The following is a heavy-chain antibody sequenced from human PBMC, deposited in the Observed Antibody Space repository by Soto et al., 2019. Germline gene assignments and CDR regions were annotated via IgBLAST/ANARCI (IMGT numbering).Heavy chain of an antibody. CDR2: INHSGST. J-gene: IGHJ6*02. CDR3: ARARARSSANPGGYYYYYGMDV. V-gene: IGHV4-34*01. CDR1: WVLQWLL. D-gene: IGHD2-2*01. Sequence: SETLSLNLRCLWWVLQWLLLELDPPAPGKGLEWIGEINHSGSTNYNPSLKSRVTISVDTSKNQFSLKLSSVTAADTAVYYCARARARSSANPGGYYYYYGMDVWGQGTTVTVSS.